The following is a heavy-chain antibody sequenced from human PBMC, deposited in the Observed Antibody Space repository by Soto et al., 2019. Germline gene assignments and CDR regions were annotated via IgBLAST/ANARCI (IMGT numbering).Heavy chain of an antibody. J-gene: IGHJ4*02. V-gene: IGHV2-5*02. CDR2: IYWDGSK. CDR1: GFSLSTSGVG. D-gene: IGHD3-9*01. Sequence: QITLKESGPTLVRPTQTLTLTCAFSGFSLSTSGVGVGWIRQPQGKALEWLAVIYWDGSKHYSPSLRSRLTITNDTSKNQVVLTMTNMDPMDTGTYYCAHKGPEDWPLDYWGQGTLVTVSS. CDR3: AHKGPEDWPLDY.